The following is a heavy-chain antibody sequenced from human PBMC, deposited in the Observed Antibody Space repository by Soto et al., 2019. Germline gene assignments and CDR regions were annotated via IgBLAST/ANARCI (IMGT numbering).Heavy chain of an antibody. CDR1: GFTFTRYS. J-gene: IGHJ4*02. CDR2: ISSTTNYI. CDR3: ARESEDLTSNFDY. Sequence: LRLSCAASGFTFTRYSMNWVRQAPGKGLEWVSSISSTTNYIYYADSMKGRFTVSRDNAKNSVYLDMNSLSAEDTAVYYFARESEDLTSNFDYWGQGTLVTVSS. V-gene: IGHV3-21*01.